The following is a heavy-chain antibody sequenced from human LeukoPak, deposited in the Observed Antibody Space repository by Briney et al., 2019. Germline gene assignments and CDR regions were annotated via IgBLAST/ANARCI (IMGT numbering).Heavy chain of an antibody. J-gene: IGHJ4*02. Sequence: PGGSLRLSCAASGFTFTDYYMNWVRQAPGKGLEWVAVISYDGSNKFYADSVKGRFTLSRDNSKNTLYLQMNSLRIEDTAVHYCGWRSVGFGELNYWGQGTLVTVSS. D-gene: IGHD3-10*01. CDR3: GWRSVGFGELNY. CDR1: GFTFTDYY. CDR2: ISYDGSNK. V-gene: IGHV3-30-3*01.